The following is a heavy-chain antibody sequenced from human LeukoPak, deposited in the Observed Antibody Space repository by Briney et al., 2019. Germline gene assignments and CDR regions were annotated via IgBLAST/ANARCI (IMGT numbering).Heavy chain of an antibody. Sequence: GGSLRLSCAASGFTISTYWMSWVRQAPGKGLEWVANIKQDGSEKNYVDSVKGRFTISRDNAKNSLYLQMNSLRAEDTAVYYCARGDLKEDYFDYWGQGTLVIVSS. CDR3: ARGDLKEDYFDY. CDR1: GFTISTYW. V-gene: IGHV3-7*01. CDR2: IKQDGSEK. J-gene: IGHJ4*02.